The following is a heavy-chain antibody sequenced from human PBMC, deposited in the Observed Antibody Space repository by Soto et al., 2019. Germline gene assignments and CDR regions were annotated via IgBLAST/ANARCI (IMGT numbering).Heavy chain of an antibody. D-gene: IGHD5-12*01. Sequence: PGGSLRLSCAASGFTFSSYAMSWVRQAPGKGLEWVSAISGSGGSTYYADSVKGRFTISRDNSKNTLYLQMNSLRAEDTAVYYCAKWEKYSGYDLLENWFEPWGQGTLVTLSS. CDR1: GFTFSSYA. V-gene: IGHV3-23*01. CDR3: AKWEKYSGYDLLENWFEP. J-gene: IGHJ5*02. CDR2: ISGSGGST.